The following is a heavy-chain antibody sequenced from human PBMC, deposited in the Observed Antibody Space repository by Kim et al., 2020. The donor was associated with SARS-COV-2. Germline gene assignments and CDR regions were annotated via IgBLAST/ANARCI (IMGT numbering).Heavy chain of an antibody. CDR1: GFSFERYS. Sequence: GGSLRLSCAASGFSFERYSLNWVRQAPGKGLEWLSLISSSSTYKYYADSVKGRVTISRDNAKNSLYLQINSLTADDAAVYYCARDGVGGSDYYWHFDLWGRGTLVTISS. D-gene: IGHD5-12*01. V-gene: IGHV3-21*01. CDR3: ARDGVGGSDYYWHFDL. CDR2: ISSSSTYK. J-gene: IGHJ2*01.